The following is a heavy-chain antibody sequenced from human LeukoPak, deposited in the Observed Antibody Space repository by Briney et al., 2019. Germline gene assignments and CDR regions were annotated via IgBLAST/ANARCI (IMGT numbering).Heavy chain of an antibody. D-gene: IGHD2-2*01. V-gene: IGHV4-39*07. CDR3: ARDSSFCSSTSCYRRFDY. CDR1: GGSISSSSYY. Sequence: SETLSLTCTVSGGSISSSSYYWGWIRQPPGKGLEWIGSIYYSGSTYYNPSLKSRVTISVDTSKNQFSLKLSSVTAADTAVYYCARDSSFCSSTSCYRRFDYWGQGTLVTVSS. CDR2: IYYSGST. J-gene: IGHJ4*02.